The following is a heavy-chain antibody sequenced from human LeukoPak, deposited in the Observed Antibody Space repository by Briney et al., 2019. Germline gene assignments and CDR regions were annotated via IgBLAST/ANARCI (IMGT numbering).Heavy chain of an antibody. CDR2: IYHSGST. CDR1: GGSISSYY. J-gene: IGHJ4*02. Sequence: SETLSLTCTVSGGSISSYYWSWIRQPPGKGLEWIGYIYHSGSTYYNPSLKSRVTISVDRSKNQFSLKLSSVTAADTAVYYCARVQGRFGELPDYWGQGTLVTVSS. CDR3: ARVQGRFGELPDY. V-gene: IGHV4-59*12. D-gene: IGHD3-10*01.